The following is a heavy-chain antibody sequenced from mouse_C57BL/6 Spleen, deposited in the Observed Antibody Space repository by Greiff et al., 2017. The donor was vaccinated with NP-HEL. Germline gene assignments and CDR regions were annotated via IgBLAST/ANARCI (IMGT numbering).Heavy chain of an antibody. CDR2: FYTGDGYT. V-gene: IGHV1-80*01. CDR3: ARSSLHFDF. Sequence: QVQLQQSGAELVKPGASVKISCKASGYAFSSYWMNWVKQRHGKGLAWIGQFYTGDGYTNYNGKFKCKATLTAEKSSSTAYCQLSSLTSEYSAVYFCARSSLHFDFWGTGTTVTVSS. CDR1: GYAFSSYW. J-gene: IGHJ1*03.